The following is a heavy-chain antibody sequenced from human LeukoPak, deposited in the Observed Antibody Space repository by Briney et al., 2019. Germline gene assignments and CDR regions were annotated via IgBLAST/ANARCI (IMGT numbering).Heavy chain of an antibody. CDR1: GGSISSYY. D-gene: IGHD3-10*01. CDR3: ARDSRPFSSYYRHYYYYMDV. V-gene: IGHV4-4*07. J-gene: IGHJ6*03. Sequence: PSETLSLTCTVSGGSISSYYWSWIRQPAGKGLEWIGRIYTSGSTNYNPSLKSRVTMSVDTSKNQFSLKLSSVTAADTAVYYCARDSRPFSSYYRHYYYYMDVWGKGTTVTVSS. CDR2: IYTSGST.